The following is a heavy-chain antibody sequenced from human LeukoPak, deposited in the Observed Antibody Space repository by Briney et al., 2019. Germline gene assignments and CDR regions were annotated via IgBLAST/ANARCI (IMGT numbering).Heavy chain of an antibody. J-gene: IGHJ4*02. V-gene: IGHV3-20*04. CDR3: ARVSLWFGEQGALDY. Sequence: GGSLRLSCAASGFTFDDYGMSWVRQAPGKGLEWVSGINWNGGSTGYADSVKGRFTISRDNAKNSLYLQMNSLRAEDTALYYCARVSLWFGEQGALDYWGQGTLVTVSS. CDR2: INWNGGST. D-gene: IGHD3-10*01. CDR1: GFTFDDYG.